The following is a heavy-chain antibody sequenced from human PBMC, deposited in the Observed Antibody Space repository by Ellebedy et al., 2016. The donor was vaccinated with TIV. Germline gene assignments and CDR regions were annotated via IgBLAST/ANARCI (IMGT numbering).Heavy chain of an antibody. D-gene: IGHD3-3*01. J-gene: IGHJ4*02. Sequence: PGGSLRLSCAAFGFNFSGSAMHWVRQASGKGLEWVGRVRSYTFGYATAYSASVKGRFTISRDDSKKTAYLEMNRLKTEDTAVYYCSTIDHWGQGTQVTVSS. CDR1: GFNFSGSA. CDR3: STIDH. CDR2: VRSYTFGYAT. V-gene: IGHV3-73*01.